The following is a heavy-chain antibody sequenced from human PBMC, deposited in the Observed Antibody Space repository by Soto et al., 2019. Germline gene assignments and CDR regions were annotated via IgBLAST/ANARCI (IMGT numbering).Heavy chain of an antibody. CDR3: AKSRGSGSFYFFFDMDV. J-gene: IGHJ6*02. Sequence: GGSLRLSCAASGFTFSTYAMTWVRQAPGKGLEWVSAIDAHLNFTYYADSVKGRFTISRDISKNTLYLHMSSLRAEDTALYYCAKSRGSGSFYFFFDMDVWGQGTTVTVSS. D-gene: IGHD3-10*01. CDR1: GFTFSTYA. V-gene: IGHV3-23*01. CDR2: IDAHLNFT.